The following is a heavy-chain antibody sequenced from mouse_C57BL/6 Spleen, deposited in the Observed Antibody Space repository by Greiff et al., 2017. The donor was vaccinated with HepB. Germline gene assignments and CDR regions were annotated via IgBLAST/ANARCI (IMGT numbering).Heavy chain of an antibody. CDR1: GFTFSSYG. J-gene: IGHJ1*03. V-gene: IGHV5-6*01. CDR2: ISSGGSYT. CDR3: ARHGLSYWYFDV. D-gene: IGHD3-1*01. Sequence: EVMLVESGGDLVKPGGSLKLSCAASGFTFSSYGMSWVRQTPDKRLEWVATISSGGSYTYYPDSVKGRFTISRDNAKNTLYLQMSSLKSEDTAMYYCARHGLSYWYFDVWGTGTTVTVSS.